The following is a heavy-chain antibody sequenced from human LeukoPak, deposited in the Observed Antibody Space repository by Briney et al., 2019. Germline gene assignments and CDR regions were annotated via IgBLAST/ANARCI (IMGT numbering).Heavy chain of an antibody. CDR2: INPSGGST. J-gene: IGHJ4*02. V-gene: IGHV1-46*01. CDR1: GYTLTSYY. D-gene: IGHD3-16*01. Sequence: ASVKVSCKASGYTLTSYYMHWVRQAPGQRLEWMGIINPSGGSTSYAQKFQGRVTMTRDTSTSTVYMELSSLRSEDTAVYYCASPGEKDYYFDYWGRGTLVTVSS. CDR3: ASPGEKDYYFDY.